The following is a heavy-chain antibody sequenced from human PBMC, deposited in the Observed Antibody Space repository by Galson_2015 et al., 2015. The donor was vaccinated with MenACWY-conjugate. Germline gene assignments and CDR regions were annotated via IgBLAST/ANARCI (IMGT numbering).Heavy chain of an antibody. CDR2: IRGSGDNT. V-gene: IGHV3-23*01. CDR1: GFTSSSYA. J-gene: IGHJ4*02. CDR3: AKAAGWGRATYLDF. Sequence: SLRLSCAASGFTSSSYAMSWVRQAPGKGLEWVSAIRGSGDNTYYADSVKGRFTISRDNSKNTLYLQMNSLRAEDTAVYYCAKAAGWGRATYLDFWGQGTLVTVSS. D-gene: IGHD2-8*02.